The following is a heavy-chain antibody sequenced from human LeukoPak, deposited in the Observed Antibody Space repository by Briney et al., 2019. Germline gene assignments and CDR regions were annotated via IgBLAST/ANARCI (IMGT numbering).Heavy chain of an antibody. D-gene: IGHD3-3*01. CDR3: ARETGYDSYMDV. CDR2: LQYDRANV. J-gene: IGHJ6*03. CDR1: RFSFSSYG. Sequence: GGSLRLSCAASRFSFSSYGMHWVRQAPGKGLEWVAYLQYDRANVQYADSVRGRFTISRDNSKNILYLQMNSLRSDDTAVYYCARETGYDSYMDVWGKGTTVTVSS. V-gene: IGHV3-30*02.